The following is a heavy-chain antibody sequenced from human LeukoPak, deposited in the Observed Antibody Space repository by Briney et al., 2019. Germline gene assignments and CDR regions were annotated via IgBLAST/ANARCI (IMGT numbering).Heavy chain of an antibody. J-gene: IGHJ5*01. CDR3: ARDPLGWDGSGFYYGGLDS. CDR2: ISAYNGNT. CDR1: GFTFTNYD. Sequence: ASVKVSCKASGFTFTNYDFNWVRQAPGQGLEWLGWISAYNGNTNYAQNFQGRVTMTTDTSTRTVYMELRSLRSDDTAVYYCARDPLGWDGSGFYYGGLDSWGQGTLVSVSS. V-gene: IGHV1-18*01. D-gene: IGHD3-22*01.